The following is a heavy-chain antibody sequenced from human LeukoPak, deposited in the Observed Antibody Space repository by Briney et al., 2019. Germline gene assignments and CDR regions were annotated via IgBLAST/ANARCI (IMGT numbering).Heavy chain of an antibody. CDR1: GGSISGYY. CDR3: ARFLSGGSGWDY. D-gene: IGHD6-19*01. Sequence: PPETPCVTPMDSGGSISGYYWSCIWETPGKGLGWIGYIYYSGSTNYKPSLKSRVTISVDTSKNQFSLKLSSVTAADTAVYYCARFLSGGSGWDYWGQGTLVTVSS. J-gene: IGHJ4*02. V-gene: IGHV4-59*08. CDR2: IYYSGST.